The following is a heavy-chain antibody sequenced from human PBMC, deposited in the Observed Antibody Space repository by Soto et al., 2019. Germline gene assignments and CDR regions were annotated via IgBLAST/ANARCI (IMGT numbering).Heavy chain of an antibody. Sequence: QDHLVQSGAEVKKPGASAKVSCKASGYTFKNSGINWLRQAPGRGLEWVAWISAYIGDTSYAQHLQGRVTVTTETLTSTAYMELRSLRPDDTAVYFCVLGGLETGYYRDMDYWGQGTLVSVSS. CDR2: ISAYIGDT. J-gene: IGHJ4*02. D-gene: IGHD3-9*01. CDR1: GYTFKNSG. CDR3: VLGGLETGYYRDMDY. V-gene: IGHV1-18*01.